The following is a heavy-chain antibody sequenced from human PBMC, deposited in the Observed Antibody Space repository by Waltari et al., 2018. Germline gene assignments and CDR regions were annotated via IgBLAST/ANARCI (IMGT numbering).Heavy chain of an antibody. Sequence: VQLVESGGGVVRPGMSLRLSCAASGSSVGSFGMHWVRQSPGKGLEWVALIFFGGGDTFYADSVRGRFTISRDNSKNTLYLDISSLRLDDTAIYFCAKDAFGNTYLDHWGQGTLVTVSS. D-gene: IGHD3-10*01. CDR3: AKDAFGNTYLDH. V-gene: IGHV3-30*19. J-gene: IGHJ4*02. CDR2: IFFGGGDT. CDR1: GSSVGSFG.